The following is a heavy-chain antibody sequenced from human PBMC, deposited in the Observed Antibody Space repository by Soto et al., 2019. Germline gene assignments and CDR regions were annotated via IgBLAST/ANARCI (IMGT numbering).Heavy chain of an antibody. CDR2: TYYRSKWYN. CDR1: GDSVSSNSAA. J-gene: IGHJ4*02. V-gene: IGHV6-1*01. CDR3: ARGEQYSGRSFDY. Sequence: SQTLSLTCGISGDSVSSNSAAWNWLRQSPSRGLEWLGRTYYRSKWYNDYAVSVESRITINPDTSKNHFSLQLNFVTPEDTAVYFCARGEQYSGRSFDYWGQVPRSTVSP. D-gene: IGHD1-26*01.